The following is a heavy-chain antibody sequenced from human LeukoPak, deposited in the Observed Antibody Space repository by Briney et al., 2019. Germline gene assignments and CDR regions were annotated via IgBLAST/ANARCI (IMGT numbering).Heavy chain of an antibody. J-gene: IGHJ4*02. V-gene: IGHV3-23*01. CDR1: GFSFSTYT. CDR2: INGRGDST. Sequence: SGGSLRLSCAASGFSFSTYTMNWVRQAPGKGLEWVSAINGRGDSTFYADSVKGQSTISRDNSKSTVYLQMNSLRADDTAVYYCAKERQTGDYFTSDFWGQGTLVTVSS. CDR3: AKERQTGDYFTSDF. D-gene: IGHD4-17*01.